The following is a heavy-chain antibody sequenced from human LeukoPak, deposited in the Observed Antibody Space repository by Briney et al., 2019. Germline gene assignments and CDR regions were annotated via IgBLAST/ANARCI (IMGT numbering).Heavy chain of an antibody. D-gene: IGHD6-19*01. J-gene: IGHJ4*02. CDR2: IYSGGST. V-gene: IGHV3-66*01. CDR3: ARGIGVADTGFFDY. Sequence: GGSLTLSCAASGFTVSSNYMTWVRQAPGKGLEWVSVIYSGGSTYYADSMKGRFTISRDNSKSTLYLQMNSLRVEDTAVYYCARGIGVADTGFFDYWGQGTLVTVSS. CDR1: GFTVSSNY.